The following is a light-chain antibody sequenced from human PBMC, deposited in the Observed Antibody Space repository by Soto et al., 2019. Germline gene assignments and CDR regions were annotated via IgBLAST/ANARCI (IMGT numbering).Light chain of an antibody. J-gene: IGKJ1*01. CDR2: GAS. Sequence: EIMVTQSPGTLSLSPREGATLSCMASQSVSGDYLAWYQSKPGQAPRLLIHGASNRATGIPDRFSGSGSGTDFTLTISRLEPEDFAVYYCQQYAASRTFGQGTKV. V-gene: IGKV3-20*01. CDR1: QSVSGDY. CDR3: QQYAASRT.